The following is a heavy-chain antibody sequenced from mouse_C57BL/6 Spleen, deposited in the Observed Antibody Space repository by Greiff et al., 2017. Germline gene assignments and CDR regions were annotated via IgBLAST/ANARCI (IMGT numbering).Heavy chain of an antibody. CDR1: GFTFSDYY. V-gene: IGHV5-16*01. D-gene: IGHD2-3*01. CDR2: INYDGSST. Sequence: EVHLVESEGGLVQPGSSMKLSCTASGFTFSDYYMAWVRQVPEKGLEWVANINYDGSSTYYLDSLKSRFIISRDNAKNILYLQMSSLKSEDTATYYCARGGDGYPGYAMDYWGQGTSVTVSS. CDR3: ARGGDGYPGYAMDY. J-gene: IGHJ4*01.